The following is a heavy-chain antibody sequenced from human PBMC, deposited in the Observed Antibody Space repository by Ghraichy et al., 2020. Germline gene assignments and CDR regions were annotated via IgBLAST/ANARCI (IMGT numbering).Heavy chain of an antibody. V-gene: IGHV1-46*01. CDR1: GYTFTNYY. D-gene: IGHD4-23*01. Sequence: ASVKVSCKASGYTFTNYYLHWVRQAPGHGLEWMGIINPSDGTTNYAQKFQGRVTVTRDTSTSIVYLELSSLRSEGTAVFYCAREHGGNYRLDYWGQGTLVTVSS. CDR2: INPSDGTT. CDR3: AREHGGNYRLDY. J-gene: IGHJ4*02.